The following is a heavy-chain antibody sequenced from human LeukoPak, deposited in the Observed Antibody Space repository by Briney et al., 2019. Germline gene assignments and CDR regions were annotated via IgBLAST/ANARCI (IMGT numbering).Heavy chain of an antibody. CDR2: INPSGGST. CDR1: GYTFTSYY. D-gene: IGHD3-22*01. Sequence: PGASVKVSCKASGYTFTSYYMHWVRQAPGQWLEWMGIINPSGGSTSYAQKFQGRVTMTRDTSTSTVYMELSSLRSEDTAVYYCARDGLVVITTSPRGAFDIWGQGTMVTVSS. J-gene: IGHJ3*02. V-gene: IGHV1-46*01. CDR3: ARDGLVVITTSPRGAFDI.